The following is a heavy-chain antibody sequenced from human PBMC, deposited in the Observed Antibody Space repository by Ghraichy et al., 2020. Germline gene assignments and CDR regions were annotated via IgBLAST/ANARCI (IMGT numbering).Heavy chain of an antibody. CDR1: GFTFSSYS. J-gene: IGHJ6*02. CDR2: ISSSSSYI. V-gene: IGHV3-21*01. CDR3: ARDSLAYSSSWFVTPDYYYGMDV. Sequence: GGSLRLSCAASGFTFSSYSMNWVRQAPGKGLEWVSSISSSSSYIYYADSVKGRFTISRDNAKNSLYLQMNSLRAEDTAVYYCARDSLAYSSSWFVTPDYYYGMDVWGQGTTVTVSS. D-gene: IGHD6-13*01.